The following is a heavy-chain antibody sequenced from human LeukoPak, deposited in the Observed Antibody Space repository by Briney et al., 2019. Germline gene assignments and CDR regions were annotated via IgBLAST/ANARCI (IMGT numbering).Heavy chain of an antibody. CDR1: GYTLTQLS. D-gene: IGHD2-15*01. CDR3: ATMVVAATYFDY. J-gene: IGHJ4*02. V-gene: IGHV1-24*01. Sequence: ASVKVSCQVSGYTLTQLSMHWVRQAPGKGREWMGGFDPEDGETFYAQKFQGRVTMTEDTYTDTAYMELSSLRSEDTAVYYCATMVVAATYFDYWGQGTLVTVSS. CDR2: FDPEDGET.